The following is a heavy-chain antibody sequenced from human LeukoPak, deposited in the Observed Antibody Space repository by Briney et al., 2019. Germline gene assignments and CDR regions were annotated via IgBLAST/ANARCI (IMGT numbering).Heavy chain of an antibody. D-gene: IGHD6-6*01. CDR1: GYSFTSYW. J-gene: IGHJ4*02. CDR2: IYPDDSDT. V-gene: IGHV5-51*01. CDR3: ARHAVGEQLVGFDY. Sequence: GESLKISCKGSGYSFTSYWIGWVRQMPGKGLEWMGVIYPDDSDTRYGPSFQGQVTISADESISTAYLQWSSLKASDTAMYYCARHAVGEQLVGFDYWGQGTLVTVSS.